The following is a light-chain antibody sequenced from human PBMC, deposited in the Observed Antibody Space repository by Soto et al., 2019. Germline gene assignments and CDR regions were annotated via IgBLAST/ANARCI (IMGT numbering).Light chain of an antibody. CDR3: TSYTSSSTYV. V-gene: IGLV2-14*01. CDR1: SSDVGGYKY. CDR2: EVT. J-gene: IGLJ1*01. Sequence: QSVLTQPASVSGSPGQSITISCTGTSSDVGGYKYVSWYRQHPGKVPKLMIYEVTNRPSGVSSRFSGSKSGNTASLTISGLQAEDEADYYCTSYTSSSTYVFGTGTKVTV.